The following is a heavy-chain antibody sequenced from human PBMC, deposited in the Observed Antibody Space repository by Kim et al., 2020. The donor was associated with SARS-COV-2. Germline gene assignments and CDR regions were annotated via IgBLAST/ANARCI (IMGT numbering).Heavy chain of an antibody. D-gene: IGHD6-13*01. CDR1: GYSFTSYW. V-gene: IGHV5-51*01. CDR2: IYPGDSDT. Sequence: GESLKISCKGSGYSFTSYWIGWVRQMPGKGLEWLGIIYPGDSDTRYSPSFQGQVTISADKSISTAYLQWSSLKASDTAMYYCAREGDSSSWLTIEDAFDFWGQGTMVSVSS. CDR3: AREGDSSSWLTIEDAFDF. J-gene: IGHJ3*01.